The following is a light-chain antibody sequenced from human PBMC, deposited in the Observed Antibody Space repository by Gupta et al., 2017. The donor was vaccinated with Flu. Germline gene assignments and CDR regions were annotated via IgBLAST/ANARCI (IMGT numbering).Light chain of an antibody. V-gene: IGLV2-8*01. CDR1: SSDVGGYHY. CDR2: EVG. Sequence: QSALTHPPFASGSPGPSVTISCRGTSSDVGGYHYGSWYRKDPCTAPKLLIYEVGKRPSRVPVRFSVSKSGNTASLTVSGLQADDEADYYCSSYGRNDLLVFGGGTKLTVL. J-gene: IGLJ3*02. CDR3: SSYGRNDLLV.